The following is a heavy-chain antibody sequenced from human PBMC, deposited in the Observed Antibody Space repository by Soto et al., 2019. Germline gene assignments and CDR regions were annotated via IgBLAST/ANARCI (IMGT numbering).Heavy chain of an antibody. CDR3: AKQQEGWSSQRYYYGMDV. Sequence: GGSLRLSCAASGFTLSSYGMHWVRQAPGKGLEWVAVISYDGSNKYYADSVKGRFTISRDNSKNTLYLQMNSLRAEDTAVYYCAKQQEGWSSQRYYYGMDVWGQGTTVTVSS. CDR2: ISYDGSNK. V-gene: IGHV3-30*18. CDR1: GFTLSSYG. D-gene: IGHD2-15*01. J-gene: IGHJ6*02.